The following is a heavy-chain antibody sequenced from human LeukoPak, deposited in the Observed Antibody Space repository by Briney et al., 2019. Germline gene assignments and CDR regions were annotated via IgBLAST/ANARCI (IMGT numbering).Heavy chain of an antibody. CDR1: GGSISSYY. J-gene: IGHJ3*02. CDR2: IYTSGNT. CDR3: ERDSPFQWYVFGDSFDI. Sequence: PPETLSLTSIVSGGSISSYYWSWIRQPAGKGREWIGRIYTSGNTKSNPPLRREAALPMEKPKTQPSWKMRSVSAADTAMYYCERDSPFQWYVFGDSFDIWGQGTVITVSS. D-gene: IGHD3-16*01. V-gene: IGHV4-4*07.